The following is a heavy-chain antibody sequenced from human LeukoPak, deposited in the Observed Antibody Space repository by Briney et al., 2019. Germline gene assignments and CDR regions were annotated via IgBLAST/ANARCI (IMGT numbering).Heavy chain of an antibody. CDR1: GGSISSYY. CDR3: ARDLRDSSGWSYYYYYYMDV. J-gene: IGHJ6*03. CDR2: IYYSGST. V-gene: IGHV4-59*01. Sequence: SETLSLTCTVSGGSISSYYWSWIRQPPGKGLEWIGYIYYSGSTNYNPSLKSRVTISVDTSKNQFSLKLSSVTAADTAVYYCARDLRDSSGWSYYYYYYMDVWGKGTTVTVSS. D-gene: IGHD6-19*01.